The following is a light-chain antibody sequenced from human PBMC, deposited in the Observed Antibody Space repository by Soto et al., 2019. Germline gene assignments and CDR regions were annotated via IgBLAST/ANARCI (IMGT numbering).Light chain of an antibody. CDR1: SSDVGGYNY. CDR3: SSYAGRNTLL. Sequence: QSALTQPPSASGSPGQSVTISCTGTSSDVGGYNYVSWYQQHPGRAPKLIIYEVTKRPSGVPDRFSGYKFGNTASLTVSGLQAEDEADDYCSSYAGRNTLLFGGGTKLTVL. J-gene: IGLJ2*01. CDR2: EVT. V-gene: IGLV2-8*01.